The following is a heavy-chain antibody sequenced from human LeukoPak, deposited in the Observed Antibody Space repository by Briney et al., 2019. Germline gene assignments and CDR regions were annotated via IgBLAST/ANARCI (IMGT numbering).Heavy chain of an antibody. J-gene: IGHJ4*02. CDR1: GFTFTNAW. V-gene: IGHV3-15*01. CDR2: SKSKTDGGTT. D-gene: IGHD3-16*01. Sequence: GESLRLSCVGSGFTFTNAWMNWVRQAPGKGLEWVGLSKSKTDGGTTDYAAPVKGRFTISRDDSKNTLYLQMNSLKTEDTAVYYCTTDWGNYWGQGTLVTVSS. CDR3: TTDWGNY.